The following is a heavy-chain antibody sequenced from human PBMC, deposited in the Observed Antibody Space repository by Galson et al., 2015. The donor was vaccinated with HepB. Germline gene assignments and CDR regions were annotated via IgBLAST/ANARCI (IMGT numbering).Heavy chain of an antibody. CDR1: GYSFTSYW. CDR3: ARHRYYGSGSYYTGYFDY. D-gene: IGHD3-10*01. CDR2: IDPSDSYT. Sequence: QSGAEVKKPGESLRISCKGSGYSFTSYWISWVRQMPGKGLEWMGRIDPSDSYTNYSPSFQGHVTISADKSISTAYLQWSSLKASDTAMYYCARHRYYGSGSYYTGYFDYWGQGTLVTVSS. J-gene: IGHJ4*02. V-gene: IGHV5-10-1*01.